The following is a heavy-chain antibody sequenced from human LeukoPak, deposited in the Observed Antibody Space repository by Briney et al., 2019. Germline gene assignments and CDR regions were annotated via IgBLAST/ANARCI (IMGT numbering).Heavy chain of an antibody. D-gene: IGHD6-13*01. V-gene: IGHV4-39*01. CDR2: IYYSGST. CDR1: GGSISSSSYY. Sequence: SETLSLTCTVSGGSISSSSYYWGWIRQPPGKGLEWIGSIYYSGSTYYNPSLKSRVTISVDTSKNQFSLKLSSVTAADTAVYYCARQGSSSWYGGYFDYWGQGTLVTVSS. J-gene: IGHJ4*02. CDR3: ARQGSSSWYGGYFDY.